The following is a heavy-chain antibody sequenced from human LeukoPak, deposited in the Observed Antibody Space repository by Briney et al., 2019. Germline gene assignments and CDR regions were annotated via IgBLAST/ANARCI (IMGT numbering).Heavy chain of an antibody. D-gene: IGHD1-14*01. CDR2: IKQDESEK. Sequence: PGGSLRLSCTTSGFNFRAYWMGWVRQAPGKGLEWVANIKQDESEKYYLDSVKGRFTISRDNAKNSVSLQMDSLKAEDTAVYYCVRDTGHPIMYWGQGTLVTVSS. V-gene: IGHV3-7*01. CDR1: GFNFRAYW. CDR3: VRDTGHPIMY. J-gene: IGHJ4*02.